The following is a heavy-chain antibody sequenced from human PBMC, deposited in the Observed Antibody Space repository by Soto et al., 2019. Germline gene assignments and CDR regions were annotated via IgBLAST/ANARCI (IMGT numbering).Heavy chain of an antibody. J-gene: IGHJ4*02. V-gene: IGHV4-34*01. Sequence: QVQLQQWGAGLLKPSETQSLTCAVNGGSFSGYYWSWIRQPPGKGLEWIGEINHSGSTNYNPSLKSRVTISVDTSKNQFSLKLSSVTAADTAVYYCARLWFGEDVGDSWGQGTLVTVSS. CDR2: INHSGST. D-gene: IGHD3-10*01. CDR3: ARLWFGEDVGDS. CDR1: GGSFSGYY.